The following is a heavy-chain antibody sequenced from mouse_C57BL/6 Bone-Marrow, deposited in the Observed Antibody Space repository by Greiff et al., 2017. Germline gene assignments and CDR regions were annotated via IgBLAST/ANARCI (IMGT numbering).Heavy chain of an antibody. D-gene: IGHD2-3*01. CDR1: GYTFTSYG. CDR3: AREGYSWYFDV. CDR2: IYPRSGNT. V-gene: IGHV1-81*01. J-gene: IGHJ1*03. Sequence: LQESGAELARPGASVKLSCKASGYTFTSYGISXVKQRTGQGLEWIGEIYPRSGNTYYNEKFKGKATLTADKSSSTAYMELRSLTSEDSAVYFCAREGYSWYFDVWGTGTTVTVSS.